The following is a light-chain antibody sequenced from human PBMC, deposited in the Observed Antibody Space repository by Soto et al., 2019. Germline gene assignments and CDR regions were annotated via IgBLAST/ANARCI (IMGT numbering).Light chain of an antibody. J-gene: IGKJ5*01. CDR3: QQLNSYPIT. Sequence: DIQLTQSPSFLSASVGDRVTITCRASQGISSYLAWYQQKPGKAPQLLIYAASTLQSGVPSRFSGSGSGTEFTLTISSLQPEYFATYYCQQLNSYPITFGQGTRLEIK. V-gene: IGKV1-9*01. CDR1: QGISSY. CDR2: AAS.